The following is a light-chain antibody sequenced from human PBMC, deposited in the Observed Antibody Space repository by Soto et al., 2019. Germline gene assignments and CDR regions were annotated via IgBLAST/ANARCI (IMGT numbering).Light chain of an antibody. V-gene: IGKV1-5*01. CDR1: QSVRSW. Sequence: DIQMTQSPSTLSASVGDRVTITCRASQSVRSWLAWYQQKPGKAPKLLIYGASSLESGVPSRFSGSGSGTDFTLTISSLQPDDFATYYCQQYNSYSPTFGQGTKVDI. CDR2: GAS. CDR3: QQYNSYSPT. J-gene: IGKJ1*01.